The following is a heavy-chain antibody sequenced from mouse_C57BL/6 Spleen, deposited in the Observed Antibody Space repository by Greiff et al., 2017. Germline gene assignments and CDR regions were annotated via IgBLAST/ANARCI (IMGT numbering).Heavy chain of an antibody. D-gene: IGHD4-1*01. CDR3: ALNWDGDY. J-gene: IGHJ2*01. CDR2: IDPSDSYT. V-gene: IGHV1-50*01. CDR1: GYTFTSYW. Sequence: VQLQQSGAELVKPGASVKLSCKASGYTFTSYWMQWVKQRPGQGLEWIGEIDPSDSYTNYNQKFKGKATLTVDTSSSTAYMQLSSLTSEDSAVYYCALNWDGDYWGQGTTLTVSS.